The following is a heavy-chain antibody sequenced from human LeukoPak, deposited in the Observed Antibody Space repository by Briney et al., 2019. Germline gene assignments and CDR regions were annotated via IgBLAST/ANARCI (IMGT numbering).Heavy chain of an antibody. CDR2: INHSGST. J-gene: IGHJ4*02. CDR1: GGSFSGYY. CDR3: AAYCGGDCFSFDY. Sequence: SETLSLTCAVYGGSFSGYYWSWLRQPPGKGLEWVGEINHSGSTNYNPSLKSRVTISVDTSKNQFSLKLSSVTAADTAVYYCAAYCGGDCFSFDYWGQGTLVTVSS. D-gene: IGHD2-21*02. V-gene: IGHV4-34*01.